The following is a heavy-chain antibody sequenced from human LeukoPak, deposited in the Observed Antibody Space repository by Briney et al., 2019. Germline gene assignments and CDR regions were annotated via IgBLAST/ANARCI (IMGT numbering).Heavy chain of an antibody. D-gene: IGHD6-13*01. CDR3: AKELKRGSTSWYSVFDI. Sequence: GSLRLSCAASGFIFSSYGIHWVRQAPGKGLEWVAVISNDGTNTYYADSVKGRFTIPRDNSKNTLFLQMNSLRAEDTSVYYCAKELKRGSTSWYSVFDIWGQGTMVTVSS. V-gene: IGHV3-30*18. CDR2: ISNDGTNT. J-gene: IGHJ3*02. CDR1: GFIFSSYG.